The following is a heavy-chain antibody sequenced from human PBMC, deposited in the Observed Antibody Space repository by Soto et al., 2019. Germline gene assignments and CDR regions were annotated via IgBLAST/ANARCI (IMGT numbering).Heavy chain of an antibody. CDR1: GFTFDDYA. Sequence: GGSLRLSCAASGFTFDDYAMHWGRQAPGKGLEWVSGISWNSGSIGYADSVKGRFTISRDNAKNSLYLQMNSLRAEDTALYYCAKDIAPRYSSSSLYYYYGMDVWGQGTTVTVSS. V-gene: IGHV3-9*01. J-gene: IGHJ6*02. D-gene: IGHD6-6*01. CDR3: AKDIAPRYSSSSLYYYYGMDV. CDR2: ISWNSGSI.